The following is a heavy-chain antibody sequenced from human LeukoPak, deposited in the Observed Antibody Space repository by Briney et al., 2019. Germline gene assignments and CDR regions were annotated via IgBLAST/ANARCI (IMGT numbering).Heavy chain of an antibody. Sequence: ASVKVSXKASGGTFSSYAISWVRQAPGQGLEWMGGIIPIFGTANYAQKFQGRVTITADESTSTAYMELSSLRSEDTAVYYCARSLWVARPIGARLFDYWGQGTLVTVSS. CDR2: IIPIFGTA. V-gene: IGHV1-69*13. CDR1: GGTFSSYA. CDR3: ARSLWVARPIGARLFDY. J-gene: IGHJ4*02. D-gene: IGHD5-12*01.